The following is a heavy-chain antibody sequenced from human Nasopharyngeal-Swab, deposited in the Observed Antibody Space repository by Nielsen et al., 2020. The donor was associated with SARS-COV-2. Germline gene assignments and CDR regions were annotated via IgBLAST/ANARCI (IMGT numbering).Heavy chain of an antibody. V-gene: IGHV4-34*01. CDR2: INHSGRT. Sequence: SQTLSLTCAVYGGSFSGYYWSWIRQPPGKGLEWIGEINHSGRTNYNPSLKSRVTISVDTSKNQFSLKLSSVTAADTAVYYCARGVHWEAMYYDFWSGSKDYYYYGMDVWGQGTTVTVSS. CDR1: GGSFSGYY. J-gene: IGHJ6*02. D-gene: IGHD3-3*01. CDR3: ARGVHWEAMYYDFWSGSKDYYYYGMDV.